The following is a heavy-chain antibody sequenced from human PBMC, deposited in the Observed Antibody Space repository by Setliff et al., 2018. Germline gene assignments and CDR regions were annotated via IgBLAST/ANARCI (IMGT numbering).Heavy chain of an antibody. Sequence: PSETLSLTCAVSGGSISSSNWWSWVRQPPGKGLEWIGEIYHSGSTNYNPSLKSRVTISVDKSKNQFSLKLSSVTAADTAVYYCARGHYYDSSGYYFSRPDDYWGQGTLVTVSS. J-gene: IGHJ4*02. CDR1: GGSISSSNW. D-gene: IGHD3-22*01. V-gene: IGHV4-4*02. CDR3: ARGHYYDSSGYYFSRPDDY. CDR2: IYHSGST.